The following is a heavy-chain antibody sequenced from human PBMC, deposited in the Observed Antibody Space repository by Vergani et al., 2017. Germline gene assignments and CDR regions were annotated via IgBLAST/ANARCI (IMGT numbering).Heavy chain of an antibody. J-gene: IGHJ4*02. CDR1: GFPFSDYG. V-gene: IGHV3-30*03. CDR2: ISYDGNKK. CDR3: ARDLRGLVIDFDY. D-gene: IGHD1-26*01. Sequence: QVQLVESGGGEVQPGRSLRLSCSAAGFPFSDYGVHWVRQAPGKGLEWVSVISYDGNKKNYADSVKGRFTISRDNSKNTLYLQMNSLRAEDTAVYYCARDLRGLVIDFDYWGQGTLVTVSS.